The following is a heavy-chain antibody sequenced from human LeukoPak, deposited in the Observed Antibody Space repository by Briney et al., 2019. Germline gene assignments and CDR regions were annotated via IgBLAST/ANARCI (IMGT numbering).Heavy chain of an antibody. Sequence: SETLSLTCAVYGGSFSGYYWSWIRQPPGKGLEWIGEINHSGSTNYNPSLKSRVTISVDTSKNQFSLKLSSVTAADTAVYYCARGDYSEGWFDPWGQGTLVTASS. J-gene: IGHJ5*02. V-gene: IGHV4-34*01. D-gene: IGHD4-11*01. CDR1: GGSFSGYY. CDR2: INHSGST. CDR3: ARGDYSEGWFDP.